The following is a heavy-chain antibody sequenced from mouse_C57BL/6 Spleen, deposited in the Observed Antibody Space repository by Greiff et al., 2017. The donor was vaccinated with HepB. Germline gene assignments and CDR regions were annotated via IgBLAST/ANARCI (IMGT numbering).Heavy chain of an antibody. V-gene: IGHV1-59*01. CDR3: ARKGEDDGYYARDY. D-gene: IGHD2-3*01. Sequence: QVQLQQPGAELVRPGTSVKLSCKASGYTFTSYWMHWVKQRPGQGLEWIGVIDPSDSYTNYNQKFKGKATLTVDTSSSTAYMQLSSLTSEDSAVYYCARKGEDDGYYARDYWGQGTSVTVSS. CDR2: IDPSDSYT. CDR1: GYTFTSYW. J-gene: IGHJ4*01.